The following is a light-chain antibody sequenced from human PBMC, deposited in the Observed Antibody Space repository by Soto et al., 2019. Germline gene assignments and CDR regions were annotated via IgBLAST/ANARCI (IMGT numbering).Light chain of an antibody. CDR3: RQYGSSQLT. CDR1: HTVSGY. CDR2: DAS. J-gene: IGKJ5*01. Sequence: EMVLTQSRGTLSLSLGESAPPSCRASHTVSGYVAWYEQKPGHAPRLLISDASARATGIPDRFSGSGSETDFSLTINRLEPADFAVYLCRQYGSSQLTCGEGTRLGI. V-gene: IGKV3-20*01.